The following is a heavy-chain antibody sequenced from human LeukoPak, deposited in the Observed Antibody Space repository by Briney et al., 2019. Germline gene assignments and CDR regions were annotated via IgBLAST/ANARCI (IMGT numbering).Heavy chain of an antibody. J-gene: IGHJ4*02. CDR3: VRDSSWYPFDY. CDR1: GFTFSSYW. V-gene: IGHV3-7*01. CDR2: IKQDGSEK. Sequence: GGSLRLSCAASGFTFSSYWMSWVRQAPGKGLEWVANIKQDGSEKYYVDSVKGRFAISRDNAKNSLYLQMNSLRVEDTAVYYCVRDSSWYPFDYWGQGTLVTVSS. D-gene: IGHD6-13*01.